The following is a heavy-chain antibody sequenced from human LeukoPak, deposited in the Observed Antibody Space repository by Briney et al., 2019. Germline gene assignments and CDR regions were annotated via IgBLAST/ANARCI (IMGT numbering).Heavy chain of an antibody. CDR1: GFTFSNYG. V-gene: IGHV3-33*01. D-gene: IGHD4-17*01. CDR2: IWYDGSNK. Sequence: GRSLRLSCATSGFTFSNYGLHWVRQAPGKGLEWVAVIWYDGSNKYYSDSVKGRFTISRDNSKNTLYLEMNSLRAEDTAVYYCARSTATTHGYFDYWGQGTLVTVSP. J-gene: IGHJ4*02. CDR3: ARSTATTHGYFDY.